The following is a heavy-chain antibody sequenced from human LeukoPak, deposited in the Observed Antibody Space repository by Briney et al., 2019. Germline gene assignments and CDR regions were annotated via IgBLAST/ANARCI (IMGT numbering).Heavy chain of an antibody. CDR2: LNHSGST. Sequence: SETLSLTCAVYSGSFSGYYWSRIRQPPGQGLVWIGELNHSGSTNYNPFLRSLVTISVATSKNHFSLKLSSVTAAETAVYYCGRAGVTTKDAFDIWGQGTMVTVSS. CDR1: SGSFSGYY. J-gene: IGHJ3*02. CDR3: GRAGVTTKDAFDI. V-gene: IGHV4-34*01. D-gene: IGHD4-17*01.